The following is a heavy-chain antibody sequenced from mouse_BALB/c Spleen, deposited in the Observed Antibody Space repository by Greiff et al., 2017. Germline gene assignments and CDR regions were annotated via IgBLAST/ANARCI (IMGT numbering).Heavy chain of an antibody. CDR1: GFTFSSYA. D-gene: IGHD1-1*01. CDR3: ARGGDYGSSPFAY. V-gene: IGHV5-6-5*01. Sequence: EVNVVESGGGLVKPGGSLKLSCAASGFTFSSYAMSWVRQSPEQRLEWVASISSGGSTYYPDSVKGRFTISRDNARNILYLQMSRLRSEDTAMYYCARGGDYGSSPFAYWGQGTLVTVSA. J-gene: IGHJ3*01. CDR2: ISSGGST.